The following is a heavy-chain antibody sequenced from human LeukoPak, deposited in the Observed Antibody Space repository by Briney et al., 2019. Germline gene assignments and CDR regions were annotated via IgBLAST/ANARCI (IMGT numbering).Heavy chain of an antibody. Sequence: GGSLRLSCAASGFTFSHYAMHWVRQAPGKGLEWVAVISFDGNNQYYADSVKGLFTISRDNSKKTLSLQMNSLRPEDTAVYFCAKAYYDFDSGYYGLGGYWGQGTLVTVPS. CDR3: AKAYYDFDSGYYGLGGY. CDR2: ISFDGNNQ. D-gene: IGHD3-3*01. CDR1: GFTFSHYA. V-gene: IGHV3-30*18. J-gene: IGHJ4*02.